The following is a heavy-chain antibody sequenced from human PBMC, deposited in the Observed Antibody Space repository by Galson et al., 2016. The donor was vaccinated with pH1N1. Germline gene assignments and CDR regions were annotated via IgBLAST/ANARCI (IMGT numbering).Heavy chain of an antibody. CDR2: ISSSSYT. V-gene: IGHV3-11*06. CDR1: GFTFSDYY. J-gene: IGHJ4*02. CDR3: ARGGLGVHYYDSSGPIDY. Sequence: GFTFSDYYMRWIRQAPGKGLEWISDISSSSYTNYADSVKGRFTISRDNAKNSLYLQMNSLRAEDTAIYYCARGGLGVHYYDSSGPIDYWGQGTLVIVSS. D-gene: IGHD3-22*01.